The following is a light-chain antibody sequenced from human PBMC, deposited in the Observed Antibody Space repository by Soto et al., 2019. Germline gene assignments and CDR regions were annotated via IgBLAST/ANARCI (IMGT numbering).Light chain of an antibody. CDR3: SSYAGSTVV. J-gene: IGLJ2*01. CDR2: EVS. CDR1: SSDVGGYNY. Sequence: QSVLTQPPSASGSPGQSVTISCTGTSSDVGGYNYVSWYQQHPGKAPKLMIYEVSKRPSRVPDRFSGSKSGNTASLTVSGLQAEDEADYYCSSYAGSTVVFGGGTKLTVL. V-gene: IGLV2-8*01.